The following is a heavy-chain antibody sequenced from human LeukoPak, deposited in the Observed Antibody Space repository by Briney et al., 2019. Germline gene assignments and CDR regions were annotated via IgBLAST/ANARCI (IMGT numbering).Heavy chain of an antibody. J-gene: IGHJ4*02. CDR2: IKEDGSEK. D-gene: IGHD3-22*01. CDR1: GFTFSYFW. V-gene: IGHV3-7*01. Sequence: PGGSLRLSCAASGFTFSYFWMSWVRQAPGKGLEWVANIKEDGSEKYYLDSVKGRFTISRDNAKNSLYLQMNSLRAEDTAVYYCAREYYYDSSGYGPFGYWGQGTLVTVSS. CDR3: AREYYYDSSGYGPFGY.